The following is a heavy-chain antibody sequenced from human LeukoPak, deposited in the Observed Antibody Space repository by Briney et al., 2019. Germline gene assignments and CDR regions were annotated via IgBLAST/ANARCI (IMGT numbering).Heavy chain of an antibody. CDR2: IIPIFGTA. CDR1: GGTFSSYA. V-gene: IGHV1-69*05. D-gene: IGHD6-13*01. J-gene: IGHJ4*02. Sequence: GSSVKVSCKASGGTFSSYAISWVRQAPGQGLEWMGRIIPIFGTANYAQKFHGRATITTDESTSTAYMELSSLRSEDTAVYYCASSGDSSSWSAPFDYWGQGTLVTVSS. CDR3: ASSGDSSSWSAPFDY.